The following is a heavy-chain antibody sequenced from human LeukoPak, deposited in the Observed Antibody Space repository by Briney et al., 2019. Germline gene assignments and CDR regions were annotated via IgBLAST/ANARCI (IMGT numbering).Heavy chain of an antibody. CDR2: IRPNTGDT. Sequence: ASVKVSCKASGYTFTDYFIHWVRQAPAHGLEWMGWIRPNTGDTHYAQRFQGRVTMTRDTSVSTAHMELSSLRSDDTAIYYCARNYGHNSKYFDFWGQGTLVTVSS. CDR3: ARNYGHNSKYFDF. V-gene: IGHV1-2*02. CDR1: GYTFTDYF. J-gene: IGHJ4*02. D-gene: IGHD4-17*01.